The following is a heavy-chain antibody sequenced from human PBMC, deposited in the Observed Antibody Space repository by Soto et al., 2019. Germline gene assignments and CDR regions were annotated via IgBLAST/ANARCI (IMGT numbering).Heavy chain of an antibody. CDR2: IYWDDGK. J-gene: IGHJ4*02. Sequence: QISLKESGPTLVKPTQTLTLTCTFSGFSLSTSGVGVGWIRQPPGKALEWLALIYWDDGKRYSPSLKSRLTITKDTSKSQVVLTMTNMDPVDTATYYCAHSNQGYGSGSYYNVYYFDYWGQGTLVTVSS. CDR3: AHSNQGYGSGSYYNVYYFDY. D-gene: IGHD3-10*01. V-gene: IGHV2-5*02. CDR1: GFSLSTSGVG.